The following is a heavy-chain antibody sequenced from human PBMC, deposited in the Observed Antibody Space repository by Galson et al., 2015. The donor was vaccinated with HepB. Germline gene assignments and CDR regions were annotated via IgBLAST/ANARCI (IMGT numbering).Heavy chain of an antibody. D-gene: IGHD6-13*01. CDR1: GFSLSTSGMC. V-gene: IGHV2-70*01. J-gene: IGHJ6*02. CDR3: ARTVKNSSSWYDAYYYGMDV. Sequence: PALVKPTQTLTLTCTFSGFSLSTSGMCVSWIRQPPGKALEWLALIDWDDDKYYSTSLKTRLTISKDTSKNQVVLTMTNMDPVDTATYYCARTVKNSSSWYDAYYYGMDVWGQGTTVTVSS. CDR2: IDWDDDK.